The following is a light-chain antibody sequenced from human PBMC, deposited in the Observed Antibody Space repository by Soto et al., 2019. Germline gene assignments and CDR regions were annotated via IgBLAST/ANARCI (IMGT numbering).Light chain of an antibody. CDR2: GAS. J-gene: IGKJ2*01. CDR1: QSVSSSY. V-gene: IGKV3-20*01. CDR3: QQYGSSPMYT. Sequence: EIVLTQSPGTLSLSPGEIATLSCRASQSVSSSYLAWYQQKPGQAPRLLIYGASSRATGIPDRFSGSGSGTAFSLSISRLEPEDFAVYSCQQYGSSPMYTFGQGTKLEIK.